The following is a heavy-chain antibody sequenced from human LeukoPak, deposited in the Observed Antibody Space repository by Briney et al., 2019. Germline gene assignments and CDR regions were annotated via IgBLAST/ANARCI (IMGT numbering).Heavy chain of an antibody. J-gene: IGHJ4*02. Sequence: GGSLRLSCAASGFTFSSYAMSWVRQAPGMGLEWVSAIGGSDGNTYYADSVKGRFTISRDNSKNTLYLQMNSLRAEDTAVYYCAKDREAIAVADYYFDYWGQGTLVTVSS. CDR2: IGGSDGNT. D-gene: IGHD6-19*01. CDR1: GFTFSSYA. V-gene: IGHV3-23*01. CDR3: AKDREAIAVADYYFDY.